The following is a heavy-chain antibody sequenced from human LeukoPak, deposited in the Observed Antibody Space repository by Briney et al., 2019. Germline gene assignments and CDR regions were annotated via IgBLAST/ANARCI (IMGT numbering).Heavy chain of an antibody. D-gene: IGHD2-2*01. CDR1: GYTFTSYG. CDR2: ISAYNGNT. V-gene: IGHV1-18*01. J-gene: IGHJ3*02. Sequence: ASVKVSCKASGYTFTSYGISWVRQAPGQGLEWMGWISAYNGNTNYAQKLQGRVTMTTDTSTSTAYMELRSLRSDVTAVYYCASAIVVVPAGHDAFDIWGQGTMVTVSS. CDR3: ASAIVVVPAGHDAFDI.